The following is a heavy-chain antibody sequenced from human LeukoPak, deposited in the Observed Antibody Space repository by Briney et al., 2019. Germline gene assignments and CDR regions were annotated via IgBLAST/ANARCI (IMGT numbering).Heavy chain of an antibody. J-gene: IGHJ4*02. Sequence: SETLSLTCGVSSEFFTGYYWGWIRQPPGKGLEWIGDINDNGITKYNPTLKSRVTISIDTSKKQFSLKVKSVTAADTAVYYCARGSGGDGYNYVDPFVDYWGQGTLVTVSS. CDR2: INDNGIT. V-gene: IGHV4-34*01. CDR1: SEFFTGYY. D-gene: IGHD5-24*01. CDR3: ARGSGGDGYNYVDPFVDY.